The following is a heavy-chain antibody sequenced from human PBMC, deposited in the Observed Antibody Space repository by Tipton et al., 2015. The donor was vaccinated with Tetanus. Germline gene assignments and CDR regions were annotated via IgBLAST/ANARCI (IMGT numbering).Heavy chain of an antibody. CDR2: IYYSGST. CDR3: ARGVTMIVVVNYFDY. Sequence: TLSLTCTVSGGSINSYYWSWIRQPPGKGLEWIGYIYYSGSTNYNPSLKSRVTISVDTSKNQFSLKLSSVTAADTAVYYCARGVTMIVVVNYFDYWGQGILVTVSS. D-gene: IGHD3-22*01. J-gene: IGHJ4*02. V-gene: IGHV4-59*01. CDR1: GGSINSYY.